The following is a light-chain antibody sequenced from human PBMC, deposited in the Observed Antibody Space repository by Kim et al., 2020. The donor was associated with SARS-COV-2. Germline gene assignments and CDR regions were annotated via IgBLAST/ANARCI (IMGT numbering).Light chain of an antibody. CDR3: QQSYSPPWT. Sequence: SASEGDRVTITCRASQTIRNYLNWYQQKPGKAPNLLMYAASTLQRGVPSRFSGSGSGTDFTLTISSLQPEDSAIYYCQQSYSPPWTFGQGTKLEI. CDR1: QTIRNY. CDR2: AAS. J-gene: IGKJ1*01. V-gene: IGKV1-39*01.